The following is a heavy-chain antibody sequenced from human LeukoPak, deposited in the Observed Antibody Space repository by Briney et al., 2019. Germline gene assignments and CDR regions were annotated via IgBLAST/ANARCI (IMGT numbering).Heavy chain of an antibody. D-gene: IGHD6-19*01. CDR2: IYYSGST. V-gene: IGHV4-39*07. Sequence: SETLSLTCTVSGGSISSSSYYWGWIRQPPGKGLEWIGSIYYSGSTYYNPSLKSRVTISVDTSKNQFSLKLSSVTAADTAVYHCARIVGYSSGWYGYYYYYYMDVWGKGTTVTISS. J-gene: IGHJ6*03. CDR1: GGSISSSSYY. CDR3: ARIVGYSSGWYGYYYYYYMDV.